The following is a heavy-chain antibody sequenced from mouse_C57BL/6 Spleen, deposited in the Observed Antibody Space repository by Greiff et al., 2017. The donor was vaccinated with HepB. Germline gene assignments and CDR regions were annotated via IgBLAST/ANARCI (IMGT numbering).Heavy chain of an antibody. J-gene: IGHJ1*03. Sequence: EVNVVESGGGLVKPGGSLKLSCAASGFTFSSYAMSWVRQTPEKRLEWVATISDGGSYTYYPDNVKGRFTISRDTAKNNLYLQMSHLKSEDTAMYYCARDSYGYFDVWGTGTTVTVSS. CDR1: GFTFSSYA. CDR3: ARDSYGYFDV. CDR2: ISDGGSYT. V-gene: IGHV5-4*01.